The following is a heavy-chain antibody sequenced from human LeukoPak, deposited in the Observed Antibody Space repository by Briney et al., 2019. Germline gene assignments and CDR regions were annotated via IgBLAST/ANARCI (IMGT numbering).Heavy chain of an antibody. CDR1: GFMFSSYA. CDR2: ISGSGGST. D-gene: IGHD6-13*01. CDR3: AKGEYSSSCYFDY. J-gene: IGHJ4*02. V-gene: IGHV3-23*01. Sequence: PGGSLRLSCAASGFMFSSYAMRWVRQAPGRGLEWVSAISGSGGSTYYADSVKGRFTISRDNSKNTLYLQMNSLRAEDTAVYYCAKGEYSSSCYFDYWGQGTLVTVSS.